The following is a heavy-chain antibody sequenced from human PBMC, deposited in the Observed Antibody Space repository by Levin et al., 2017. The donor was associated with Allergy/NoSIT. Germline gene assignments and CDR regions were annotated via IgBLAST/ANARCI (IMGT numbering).Heavy chain of an antibody. CDR3: ARAMTTVTHRAEYFQH. Sequence: LPLTCAASGFPFSSYGMHWVRQAPGKGLEWVAVIWYDGSNKYYADSVKGRFTISRDNSKNTLYLQMNSLRAEDTAVYYCARAMTTVTHRAEYFQHWGQGTLVTVSS. CDR1: GFPFSSYG. CDR2: IWYDGSNK. V-gene: IGHV3-33*01. J-gene: IGHJ1*01. D-gene: IGHD4-17*01.